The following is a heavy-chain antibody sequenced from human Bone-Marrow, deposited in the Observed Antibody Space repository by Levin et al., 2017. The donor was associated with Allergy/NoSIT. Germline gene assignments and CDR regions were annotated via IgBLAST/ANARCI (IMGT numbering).Heavy chain of an antibody. CDR2: ISWNSGTI. Sequence: PGGSLRLSCAASGFTFEDFAMHWVRQAPGKGLEWVSGISWNSGTIGYADSVKGRFTISRDNAKNSLYLQMNSLRAEDTALYYCAKDMSGYCNRAICYGGLDVWGLGTMVTVSS. V-gene: IGHV3-9*01. CDR1: GFTFEDFA. CDR3: AKDMSGYCNRAICYGGLDV. D-gene: IGHD2-2*03. J-gene: IGHJ3*01.